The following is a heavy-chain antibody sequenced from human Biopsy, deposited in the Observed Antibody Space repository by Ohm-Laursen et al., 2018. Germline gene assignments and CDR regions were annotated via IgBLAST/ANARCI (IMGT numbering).Heavy chain of an antibody. CDR1: GYTFSTYY. CDR3: VLASFDY. CDR2: INPGGNST. V-gene: IGHV1-46*01. Sequence: ASVKVSCNASGYTFSTYYIHWVRQAPGQGLEWMGIINPGGNSTAYTQNFQGRVTMTWDTSTTTVYMELSSLRSEDTAVYYCVLASFDYWGQGTLVTVSS. J-gene: IGHJ4*02.